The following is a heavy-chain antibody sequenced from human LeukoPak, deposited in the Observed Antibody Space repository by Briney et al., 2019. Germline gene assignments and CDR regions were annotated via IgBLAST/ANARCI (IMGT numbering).Heavy chain of an antibody. Sequence: GASVKVPCKASAYTFSGYYIHWVRQAPGQGLEWMGWINFNSGDTNYAQKFQGRVTVTRDTSISTTYMELSSLRADDTAIYHCVRERGATVDYWGQGTLVTVSS. D-gene: IGHD1-26*01. J-gene: IGHJ4*02. V-gene: IGHV1-2*02. CDR3: VRERGATVDY. CDR1: AYTFSGYY. CDR2: INFNSGDT.